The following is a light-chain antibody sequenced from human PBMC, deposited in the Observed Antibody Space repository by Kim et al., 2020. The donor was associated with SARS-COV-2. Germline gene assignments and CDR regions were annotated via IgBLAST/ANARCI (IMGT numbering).Light chain of an antibody. V-gene: IGKV4-1*01. Sequence: DIVMTQSPGSLAVSLGERATINCKSSQSVLYSSNNKNYLAWYQQKPGQPPKLLIYWASTRESGVPDRFSGSGSGTDFTLTISSLQAEDVAVYYCQQSYSTPFTFGGGTKVDIK. CDR1: QSVLYSSNNKNY. CDR2: WAS. CDR3: QQSYSTPFT. J-gene: IGKJ4*01.